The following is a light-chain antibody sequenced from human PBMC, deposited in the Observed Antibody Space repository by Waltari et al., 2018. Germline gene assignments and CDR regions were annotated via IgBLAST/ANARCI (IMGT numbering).Light chain of an antibody. Sequence: DIQMTQSPSTLSASVGDRVTITCRASQSISIWLAWYQQKPGKAPKLLIYKASSLESGVPSRFSGSGSGTEFALTISSLQPDDFATYFCQQYNTLSPWTFGQGTKVEIE. CDR1: QSISIW. CDR3: QQYNTLSPWT. J-gene: IGKJ1*01. CDR2: KAS. V-gene: IGKV1-5*03.